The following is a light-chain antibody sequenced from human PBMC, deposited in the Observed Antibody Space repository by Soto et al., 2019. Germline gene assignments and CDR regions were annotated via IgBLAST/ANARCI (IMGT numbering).Light chain of an antibody. CDR1: QSISSW. CDR3: QQYKGA. CDR2: KAS. J-gene: IGKJ1*01. V-gene: IGKV1-5*03. Sequence: DIQMTQSPSTLSASVGDRVTIICRASQSISSWLAWYQQKPGKAPKLLIYKASSLESGVPSRFSGSGSGTEFTLTISSLQPDDFATYYCQQYKGAFGQGTKVDIK.